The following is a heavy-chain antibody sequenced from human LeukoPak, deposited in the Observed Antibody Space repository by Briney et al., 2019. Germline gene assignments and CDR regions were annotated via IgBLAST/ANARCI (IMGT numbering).Heavy chain of an antibody. CDR1: GGSFSGYY. CDR2: INHSGST. J-gene: IGHJ4*02. V-gene: IGHV4-34*01. D-gene: IGHD2-2*01. Sequence: SETLSLTCAVHGGSFSGYYWSWIRQPPGKGLEWIGEINHSGSTNYNPSLKSRVTISVDTSKNQFSLKLSSVTAADTAVYYCARVRVVPAAMRFRYFDYWGQGALVTVSS. CDR3: ARVRVVPAAMRFRYFDY.